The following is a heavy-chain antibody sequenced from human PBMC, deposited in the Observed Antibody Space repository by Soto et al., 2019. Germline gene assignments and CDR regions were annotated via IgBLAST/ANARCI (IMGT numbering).Heavy chain of an antibody. CDR2: IVGGGDGI. Sequence: GGALRLSCTASRFSFSTYAFARVRPAPGKGLEWVADIVGGGDGIKYADSVQGRLTISRDNSKNTLYLQMNSLRVEDTAVYYCTKDRVPGDGRLTLDSWGQGTLVTVSS. V-gene: IGHV3-23*01. D-gene: IGHD3-9*01. J-gene: IGHJ4*02. CDR1: RFSFSTYA. CDR3: TKDRVPGDGRLTLDS.